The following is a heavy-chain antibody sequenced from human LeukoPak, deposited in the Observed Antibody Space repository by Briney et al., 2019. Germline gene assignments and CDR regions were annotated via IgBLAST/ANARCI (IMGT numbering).Heavy chain of an antibody. J-gene: IGHJ3*02. CDR2: IRGDGDST. CDR1: TFTFGSYA. Sequence: AGGSLRLSCAASTFTFGSYAMSWVRQAPGKGLEWVSTIRGDGDSTSYADSVKGRFTISRDNSKSTLFLQMNSLRAEDTAIYYCAKDPGYYGSGRFDIWGQGTLVTVSS. V-gene: IGHV3-23*01. CDR3: AKDPGYYGSGRFDI. D-gene: IGHD3-10*01.